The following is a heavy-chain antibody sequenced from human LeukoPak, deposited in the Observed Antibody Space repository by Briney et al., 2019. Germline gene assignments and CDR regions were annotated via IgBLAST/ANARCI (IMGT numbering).Heavy chain of an antibody. CDR1: GGSISSYY. Sequence: EPSETLSLTCTVSGGSISSYYWSWIRQPPGKGLGWIGYIYYSGSTNYNPSLKSRVTISVDTSKNQFSLKLSSVTAADTAVYYCARVSYYYDSSGYSDYFDYWGQGTLVTVSS. V-gene: IGHV4-59*08. J-gene: IGHJ4*02. D-gene: IGHD3-22*01. CDR2: IYYSGST. CDR3: ARVSYYYDSSGYSDYFDY.